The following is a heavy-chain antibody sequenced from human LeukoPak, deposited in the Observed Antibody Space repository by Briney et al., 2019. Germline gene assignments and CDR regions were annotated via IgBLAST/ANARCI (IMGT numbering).Heavy chain of an antibody. Sequence: GGSLRLSCAASDFTVNSHDMTWVRQAPGKGLEWVSVIYTYGSTYYADSVKGQFTISRHNSKNTLLLQMSSLRAEDTAVYYCARDVRTDYYDSSGYHDAFDIWGQGTMVTVSS. CDR2: IYTYGST. CDR3: ARDVRTDYYDSSGYHDAFDI. CDR1: DFTVNSHD. V-gene: IGHV3-53*04. J-gene: IGHJ3*02. D-gene: IGHD3-22*01.